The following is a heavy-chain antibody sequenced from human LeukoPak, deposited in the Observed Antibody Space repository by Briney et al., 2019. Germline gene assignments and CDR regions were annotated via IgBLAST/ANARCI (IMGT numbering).Heavy chain of an antibody. CDR1: GGSNY. CDR2: IYYSGST. J-gene: IGHJ4*02. Sequence: PSETLSLTCTVSGGSNYWSWIRQPPGKGLEWIGSIYYSGSTYYNPSLKSRVTISVDTSKNQFSLKLSSVTAADTAVYYCARPLLGTTTLFDYWGQGTLVTVSS. V-gene: IGHV4-59*05. D-gene: IGHD3-16*01. CDR3: ARPLLGTTTLFDY.